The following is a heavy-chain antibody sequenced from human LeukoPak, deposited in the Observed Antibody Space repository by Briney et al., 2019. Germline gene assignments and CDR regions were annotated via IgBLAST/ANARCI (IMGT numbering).Heavy chain of an antibody. D-gene: IGHD6-19*01. CDR1: GFTFSSYS. J-gene: IGHJ4*02. Sequence: PGGSLRLSCAASGFTFSSYSMNXVRXXXXXXXXXXXXXSSSSSYIYYADSVKGRFTISRDNAKNSLYLQMNSLRAEDTAVYYCARGSASSGWNGDDYWGQGTLVTVSS. CDR3: ARGSASSGWNGDDY. CDR2: XSSSSSYI. V-gene: IGHV3-21*01.